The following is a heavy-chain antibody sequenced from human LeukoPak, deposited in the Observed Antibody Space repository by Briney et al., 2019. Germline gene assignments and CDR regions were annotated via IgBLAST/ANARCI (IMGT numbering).Heavy chain of an antibody. CDR1: GFTFSRNA. V-gene: IGHV3-23*01. CDR2: ISGGGDTT. J-gene: IGHJ6*03. D-gene: IGHD6-19*01. Sequence: GGSLRLSCAASGFTFSRNAMSWVRQAPGKGLEWVSCISGGGDTTYYADSVKGRFTISRDNSKNTLYLQMKSLRAEDTAVYYCARDPVHVAGAGYMDVWGQGTTVTVSS. CDR3: ARDPVHVAGAGYMDV.